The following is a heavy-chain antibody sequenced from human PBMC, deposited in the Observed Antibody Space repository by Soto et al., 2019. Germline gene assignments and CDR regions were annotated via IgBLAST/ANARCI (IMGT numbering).Heavy chain of an antibody. Sequence: ASVKVSCKASGYTFTSYGISWVRQAPGQGLERMGWISGYNGNTKSAQKLQGRVTMTTDTSTSTAYMELRSLRSDDTAVYYCARDLGDQIVDYWGQGTLVTVSS. CDR3: ARDLGDQIVDY. V-gene: IGHV1-18*01. D-gene: IGHD1-26*01. CDR2: ISGYNGNT. J-gene: IGHJ4*02. CDR1: GYTFTSYG.